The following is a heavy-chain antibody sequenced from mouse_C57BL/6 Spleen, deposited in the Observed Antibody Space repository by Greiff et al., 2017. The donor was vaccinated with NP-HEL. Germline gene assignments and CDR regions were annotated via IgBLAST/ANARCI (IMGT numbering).Heavy chain of an antibody. CDR3: AREDYYGSSPFAY. J-gene: IGHJ3*01. Sequence: QVQLKESGAELVRPGASVKLSCKASGYTFTDYYINWVKQRPGQGLELIARIYPGSGNTYYHEKFKGKATLTAEKSSSTAYRQLSSLTSEYSAVYFCAREDYYGSSPFAYWGQGTLVTVSA. CDR2: IYPGSGNT. CDR1: GYTFTDYY. V-gene: IGHV1-76*01. D-gene: IGHD1-1*01.